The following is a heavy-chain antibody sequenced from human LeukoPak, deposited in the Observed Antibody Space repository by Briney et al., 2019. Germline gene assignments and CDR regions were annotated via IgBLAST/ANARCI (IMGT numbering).Heavy chain of an antibody. CDR2: IYSGGST. V-gene: IGHV3-53*01. Sequence: PGGSLRLSCAASGFTFSSYAMHWVRQAPGKGLEWVSVIYSGGSTYYAVSVKGRFTISRDNSKNTLYLQMNSLRAEDTAVYYCARAPSGSYPFDYWGQGTLVTVSS. CDR3: ARAPSGSYPFDY. J-gene: IGHJ4*02. D-gene: IGHD1-26*01. CDR1: GFTFSSYA.